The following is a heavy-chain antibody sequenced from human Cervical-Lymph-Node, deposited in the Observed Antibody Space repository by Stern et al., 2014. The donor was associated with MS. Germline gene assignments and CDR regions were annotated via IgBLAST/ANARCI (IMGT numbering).Heavy chain of an antibody. D-gene: IGHD4/OR15-4a*01. J-gene: IGHJ5*02. CDR1: GGSILSGDFY. CDR3: ARRAGGSDNYFDP. CDR2: IYYSGST. V-gene: IGHV4-31*03. Sequence: VQLVESGPGLVKPSQTLSLTCTVSGGSILSGDFYWSWIRQLPGKGLEWIGYIYYSGSTYYNPSLNSRVTISVDTANNQFSLKLSSVTAADTAVYYCARRAGGSDNYFDPWGQGTLVTVSS.